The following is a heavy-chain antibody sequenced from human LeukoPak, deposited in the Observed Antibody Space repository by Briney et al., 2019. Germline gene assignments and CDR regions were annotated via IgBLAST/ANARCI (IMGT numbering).Heavy chain of an antibody. D-gene: IGHD2-21*01. J-gene: IGHJ4*02. V-gene: IGHV3-23*01. Sequence: GGTLRLSCAASGFTFSSYGMSWVRQAPGKGLEWVSAISGSGGSTYYADSVKGRFTISRDNSKNTLYLQMNSLRAEDTAVYYCARDHRGIYSPFDYWGQGTLVIVSS. CDR3: ARDHRGIYSPFDY. CDR1: GFTFSSYG. CDR2: ISGSGGST.